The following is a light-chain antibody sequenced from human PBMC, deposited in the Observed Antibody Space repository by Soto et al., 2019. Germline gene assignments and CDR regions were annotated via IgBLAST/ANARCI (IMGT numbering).Light chain of an antibody. V-gene: IGKV3-15*01. J-gene: IGKJ2*01. CDR3: QQYNNWPLT. CDR1: QSVSSN. Sequence: EIVMTQSPATLSVSPGERATLSCRASQSVSSNLAWYQQKPGQAPGLLIYGASTRATGIPVRFSGSESGTEFTLTISSVQSEDFAVYYCQQYNNWPLTFGQGTKVEIK. CDR2: GAS.